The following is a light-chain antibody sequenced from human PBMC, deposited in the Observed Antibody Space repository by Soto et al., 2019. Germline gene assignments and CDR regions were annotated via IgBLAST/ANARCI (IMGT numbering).Light chain of an antibody. CDR1: SSDVGGYNY. CDR3: SSYTSSSTYV. V-gene: IGLV2-14*01. J-gene: IGLJ1*01. Sequence: QSAPTQPASVSGSPGQSITISCTGTSSDVGGYNYVSWYQQHPGKAPKLIIYDVSNRPSGVSNRFSGSKSGNTASLTISGLQAEDEADYYCSSYTSSSTYVFGTGTKSPS. CDR2: DVS.